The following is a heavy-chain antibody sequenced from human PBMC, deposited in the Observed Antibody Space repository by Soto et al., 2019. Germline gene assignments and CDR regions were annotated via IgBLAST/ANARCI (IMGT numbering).Heavy chain of an antibody. CDR2: ISGSGGST. Sequence: EVQLLESGGGLAQPGGSLRLSCAASGFTFSSYAMSWVRQAPGKGLEWVSAISGSGGSTSYADSVKGRFTISRDNSKHTLYLQMNSMRADYTAVYYCAKDPYSSYFMYVWGQVTTVNVSS. CDR1: GFTFSSYA. D-gene: IGHD1-26*01. V-gene: IGHV3-23*01. J-gene: IGHJ6*02. CDR3: AKDPYSSYFMYV.